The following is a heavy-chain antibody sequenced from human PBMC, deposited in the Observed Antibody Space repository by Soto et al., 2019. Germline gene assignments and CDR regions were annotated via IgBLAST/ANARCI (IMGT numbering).Heavy chain of an antibody. J-gene: IGHJ6*02. CDR2: ISGYNGNT. V-gene: IGHV1-18*01. CDR1: GYTFSSYG. D-gene: IGHD3-10*01. Sequence: QAQLVQSGAEVKKPGASVKVSCKASGYTFSSYGITWVRQAPGQGLEWMAWISGYNGNTNYAQNLQGRVTMTTDTSPNTAYMELRSLRSDDTAVYYCARDDFVVRGVYYYYGMDVWGQGTTVTVSS. CDR3: ARDDFVVRGVYYYYGMDV.